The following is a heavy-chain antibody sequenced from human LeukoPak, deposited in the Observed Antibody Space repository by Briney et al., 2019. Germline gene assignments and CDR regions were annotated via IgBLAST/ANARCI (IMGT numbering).Heavy chain of an antibody. Sequence: KPSETLSLTCAVSGGSISSSAYYWGWIRQPPGKGLEWIGEINHSGSTNYNPSLKSRVAMSVDTSKNQFSLKLSSVTAADTAVYYCAREKKTQPCWDYGGNSPCWYFDLWGRGTLVTVSS. CDR1: GGSISSSAYY. J-gene: IGHJ2*01. V-gene: IGHV4-39*07. CDR2: INHSGST. D-gene: IGHD4-23*01. CDR3: AREKKTQPCWDYGGNSPCWYFDL.